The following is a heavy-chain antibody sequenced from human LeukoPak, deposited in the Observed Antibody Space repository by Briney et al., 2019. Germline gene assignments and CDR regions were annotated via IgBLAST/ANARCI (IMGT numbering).Heavy chain of an antibody. J-gene: IGHJ4*02. CDR2: IHNSGRT. D-gene: IGHD1-26*01. CDR3: ARHGTISSXSXFDY. Sequence: LTCSVSGGSFSSYYWSWIRQSPGKGLGWIGYIHNSGRTNYNPSLKSRVTGFVDTSKNQVSLRLSSVTAADTAVYYCARHGTISSXSXFDYWGQGALVXXXS. CDR1: GGSFSSYY. V-gene: IGHV4-59*08.